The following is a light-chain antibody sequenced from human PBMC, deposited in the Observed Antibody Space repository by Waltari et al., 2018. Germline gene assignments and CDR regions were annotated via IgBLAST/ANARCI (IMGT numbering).Light chain of an antibody. J-gene: IGKJ1*01. V-gene: IGKV1-5*03. Sequence: DIQMTQSPSTLPASIGDRVTITCRASQSIGRSLAWYQQRPGKAPKVLIYKAASLEYGVPPRFRGSGSGTEFTLTVSSLQPDDFGTYYCLQYNSYSPWSFGQGTKVEV. CDR1: QSIGRS. CDR3: LQYNSYSPWS. CDR2: KAA.